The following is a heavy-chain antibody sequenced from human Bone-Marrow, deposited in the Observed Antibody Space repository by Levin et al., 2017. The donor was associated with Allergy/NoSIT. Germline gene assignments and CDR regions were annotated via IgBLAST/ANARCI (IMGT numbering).Heavy chain of an antibody. CDR2: IYPGDSDT. V-gene: IGHV5-51*01. Sequence: GESLKISCKGSGYDFTNYWIAWVRHMPGKGLEWMGIIYPGDSDTRYSPSFQGQVTISADKSISTAWLQWGALTASDSAIYYCARLRGYCNRFHCPPPNWFDPWGQGTLVTVSS. D-gene: IGHD2-2*01. CDR3: ARLRGYCNRFHCPPPNWFDP. J-gene: IGHJ5*02. CDR1: GYDFTNYW.